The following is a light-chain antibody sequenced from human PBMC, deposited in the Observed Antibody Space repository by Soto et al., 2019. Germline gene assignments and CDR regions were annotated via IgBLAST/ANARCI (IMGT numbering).Light chain of an antibody. CDR2: AAS. CDR1: QGISSW. CDR3: QQANSFPLT. Sequence: DIKMTQSPSSVSASVGDRVTITCRASQGISSWLALYQQKTGKAPKLLIYAASSLESGVPSRFSCSGSGTDFHLHISSLQNEDFAPYYCQQANSFPLTFDGGTKVEIK. V-gene: IGKV1-12*01. J-gene: IGKJ4*01.